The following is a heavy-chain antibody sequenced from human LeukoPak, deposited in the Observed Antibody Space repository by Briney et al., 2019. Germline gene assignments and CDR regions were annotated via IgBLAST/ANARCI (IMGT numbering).Heavy chain of an antibody. D-gene: IGHD1-26*01. J-gene: IGHJ6*01. Sequence: GGSLRLSCAASGFTFSSYAMHWVRQAPGKGLEWVAVISYDGSNKYYADSVKGRFTISRDNSKNTLYLQMNSLRAEDTAVYYCAREQWGNGMDVWGKGPRSPSPQ. CDR2: ISYDGSNK. CDR3: AREQWGNGMDV. CDR1: GFTFSSYA. V-gene: IGHV3-30*04.